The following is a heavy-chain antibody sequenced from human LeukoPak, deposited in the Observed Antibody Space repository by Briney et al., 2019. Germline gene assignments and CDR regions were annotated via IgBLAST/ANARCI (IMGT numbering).Heavy chain of an antibody. Sequence: AGGSLRLSCAASGFTFSSYAMSWVRQAPGKGLEWVSAISGGGGSTYYADSVKGRFTISRDNSKNTLYLQMNSLRAEDTAVYYFAKDSLYDRVGWFAPWGQGTLVTVSS. CDR2: ISGGGGST. J-gene: IGHJ5*02. CDR3: AKDSLYDRVGWFAP. CDR1: GFTFSSYA. V-gene: IGHV3-23*01. D-gene: IGHD3-22*01.